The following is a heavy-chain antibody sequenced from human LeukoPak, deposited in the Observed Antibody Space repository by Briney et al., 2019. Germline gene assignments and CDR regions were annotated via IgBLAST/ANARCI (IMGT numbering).Heavy chain of an antibody. CDR2: IYYSGST. Sequence: EPSETLSLTCTVSGGSISSSSYYWGWIRQPPGKGLEWIGSIYYSGSTYYNPSLKSRVTISVDTYKNQFSLKLSSVTAADTAVYYCARGRKVGVIGLNYFDYWGQGTLVTVSS. J-gene: IGHJ4*02. CDR3: ARGRKVGVIGLNYFDY. D-gene: IGHD3-10*01. V-gene: IGHV4-39*01. CDR1: GGSISSSSYY.